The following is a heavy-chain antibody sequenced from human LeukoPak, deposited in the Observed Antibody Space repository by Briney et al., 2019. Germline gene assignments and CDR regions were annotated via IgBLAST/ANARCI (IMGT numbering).Heavy chain of an antibody. Sequence: GGSLRLSCAASGFTFSSYDMHWVRQAPGKGLEWVAVISYDGSNKYYADSVKGRFTISRDNSKNTLYLQMNSLRAEDTAVYYCARDVREFLFHCSGGSCYSNWFDPWGQGTLVTVSS. CDR2: ISYDGSNK. J-gene: IGHJ5*02. D-gene: IGHD2-15*01. CDR1: GFTFSSYD. V-gene: IGHV3-30-3*01. CDR3: ARDVREFLFHCSGGSCYSNWFDP.